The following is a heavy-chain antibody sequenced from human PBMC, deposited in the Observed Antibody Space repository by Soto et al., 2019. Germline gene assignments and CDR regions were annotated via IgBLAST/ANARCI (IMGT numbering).Heavy chain of an antibody. CDR2: IKSKTDGGTT. CDR1: GFTFSNAW. V-gene: IGHV3-15*07. Sequence: LRLSCAASGFTFSNAWMNWVRQAPGKGLEWVGRIKSKTDGGTTDYAAPVKGRFTISRDDSKNTLYLQMNSLKTEDTAVYYCTTDRRIEDSGYFGYYYYYGMDVWGQGTTVTVSS. D-gene: IGHD3-22*01. CDR3: TTDRRIEDSGYFGYYYYYGMDV. J-gene: IGHJ6*02.